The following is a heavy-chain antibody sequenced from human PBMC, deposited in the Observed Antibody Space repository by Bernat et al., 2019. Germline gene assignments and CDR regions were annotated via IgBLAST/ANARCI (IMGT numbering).Heavy chain of an antibody. CDR1: GFTYSSYS. V-gene: IGHV3-21*01. Sequence: EVQLVESGGGLVKPGGSLRLSCAASGFTYSSYSMNCVRQAPGKGLEWVASISSSSSYIYYADTVKGRCTISRDNAKNSLYLKMSGLRAEDTAVYYCASGIPPEYWGQGTLVTVSS. CDR3: ASGIPPEY. CDR2: ISSSSSYI. D-gene: IGHD1-14*01. J-gene: IGHJ4*02.